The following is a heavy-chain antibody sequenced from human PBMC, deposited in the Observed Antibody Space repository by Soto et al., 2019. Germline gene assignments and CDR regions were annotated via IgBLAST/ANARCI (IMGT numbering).Heavy chain of an antibody. CDR1: GDSVSSNSAA. V-gene: IGHV6-1*01. J-gene: IGHJ5*02. CDR2: TYYRSKWYN. Sequence: SQTLSLTCAISGDSVSSNSAAWNWIRQSPSRGLEWLGRTYYRSKWYNEYAVSVKSRITINPDTSKNKFSMQLNSVNPEDTDVYYCERGVVSPTNIENWVDPWGQGTLVTVSS. CDR3: ERGVVSPTNIENWVDP. D-gene: IGHD3-3*01.